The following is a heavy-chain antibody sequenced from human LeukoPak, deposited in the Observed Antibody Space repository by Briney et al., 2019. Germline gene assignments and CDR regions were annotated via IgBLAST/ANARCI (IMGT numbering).Heavy chain of an antibody. CDR2: IYYTGST. CDR3: ARSYWFGESIGYYFEY. Sequence: SETLSLTCTVSGGSISSSYYWNWIRQPPGKGLEWIGYIYYTGSTNYNPSLKSRVTISVDTPKNQFSLKVSSVTAADTAVYYCARSYWFGESIGYYFEYWGQGTLVTVSS. CDR1: GGSISSSYY. J-gene: IGHJ4*02. V-gene: IGHV4-61*01. D-gene: IGHD3-10*01.